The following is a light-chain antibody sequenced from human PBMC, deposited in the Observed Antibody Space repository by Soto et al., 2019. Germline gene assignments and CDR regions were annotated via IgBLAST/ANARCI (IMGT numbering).Light chain of an antibody. CDR2: EVS. Sequence: QSFLTQPASVSGSPGQSITISCTGTSSDVGGYKYVSWYQQHPGKAPKLMIYEVSNRPSGVSNRFSGSKSGNMASLTISGLQAEDEADYYCSSYTSSSPCVFGTGTKVTVL. CDR1: SSDVGGYKY. V-gene: IGLV2-14*01. CDR3: SSYTSSSPCV. J-gene: IGLJ1*01.